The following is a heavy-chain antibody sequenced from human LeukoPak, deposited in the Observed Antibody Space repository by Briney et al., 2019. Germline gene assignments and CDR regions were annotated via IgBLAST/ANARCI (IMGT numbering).Heavy chain of an antibody. CDR1: GYTFTGYF. CDR2: INPNNGYT. J-gene: IGHJ4*02. D-gene: IGHD6-13*01. CDR3: ARDLFLAATEREGDDY. Sequence: ASVKVSCKASGYTFTGYFIHWLRQAPGQGLEWVGWINPNNGYTNYAQKFQGRVTMTRDTSISTAYMELSRLRSDDTAVYYCARDLFLAATEREGDDYWGQGALVTVSS. V-gene: IGHV1-2*02.